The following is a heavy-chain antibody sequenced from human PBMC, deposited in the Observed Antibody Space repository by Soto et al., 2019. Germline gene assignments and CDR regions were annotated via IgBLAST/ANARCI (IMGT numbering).Heavy chain of an antibody. J-gene: IGHJ5*02. CDR2: IGSNGGRT. Sequence: QSGWAMGLSCSASGFTFSNYAMHWVRQAPGKGLEYVSAIGSNGGRTYYADSVKGRFTISRDNSKNTLYLQMSSLRVEDTAVYYCVKEGQHLALYWFDHWGQGPLVTASS. V-gene: IGHV3-64D*06. CDR1: GFTFSNYA. CDR3: VKEGQHLALYWFDH. D-gene: IGHD6-13*01.